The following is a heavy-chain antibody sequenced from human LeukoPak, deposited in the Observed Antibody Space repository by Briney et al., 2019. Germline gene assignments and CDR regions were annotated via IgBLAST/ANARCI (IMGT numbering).Heavy chain of an antibody. Sequence: PSETLSLTCTVSGGSISSGDYYWSWIRQPPGKGLEWIGYIYYSGSTYYNPSLKSRVTISVDTSKNQFSLKLSSVTAADTAVYYCASGGEASSNYYYYYYYMDVWGEGTTVTVSS. D-gene: IGHD3-10*01. V-gene: IGHV4-30-4*08. CDR3: ASGGEASSNYYYYYYYMDV. J-gene: IGHJ6*03. CDR1: GGSISSGDYY. CDR2: IYYSGST.